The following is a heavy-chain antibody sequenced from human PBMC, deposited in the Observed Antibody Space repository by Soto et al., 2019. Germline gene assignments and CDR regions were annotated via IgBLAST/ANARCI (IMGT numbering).Heavy chain of an antibody. D-gene: IGHD4-17*01. V-gene: IGHV1-69*13. CDR3: ARGWAHDYGDYSPYYYYGMDV. J-gene: IGHJ6*02. CDR2: IIPIFGTA. Sequence: ASVKVSCKASGGTFSSYAISWVRQAPGQGLEWMGGIIPIFGTANYAQKFQGRVTITADESTSTAYMELSSLRSEDTAVYYCARGWAHDYGDYSPYYYYGMDVWGQGTTVTVSS. CDR1: GGTFSSYA.